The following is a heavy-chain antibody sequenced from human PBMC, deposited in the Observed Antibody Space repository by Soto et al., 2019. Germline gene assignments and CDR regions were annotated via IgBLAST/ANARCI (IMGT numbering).Heavy chain of an antibody. CDR2: IVVGSGKT. CDR3: AHRPGIAVAGNYYYYYGMDV. V-gene: IGHV1-58*01. CDR1: RYTFTASA. Sequence: SVKIACKASRYTFTASAVEWVRKARGQRLEWIGWIVVGSGKTNYAENFRERVTITKDTSKNQVVLTMTNMDPVDTATYYCAHRPGIAVAGNYYYYYGMDVWGQGTTVTVSS. D-gene: IGHD6-19*01. J-gene: IGHJ6*02.